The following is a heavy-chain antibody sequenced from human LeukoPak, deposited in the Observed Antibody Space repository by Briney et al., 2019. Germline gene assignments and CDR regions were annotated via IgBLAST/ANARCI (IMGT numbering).Heavy chain of an antibody. CDR2: ISWNSGSI. J-gene: IGHJ4*02. CDR1: GFTFDDYA. Sequence: GGSLRFSCAASGFTFDDYAMHWVRQAPGKGLEWVSGISWNSGSIGYADSVKGRFTISRDNAKNSLYLQMNSLRAEDTALYYCAKDEWLTHWGQGTLVTVSS. CDR3: AKDEWLTH. D-gene: IGHD5-12*01. V-gene: IGHV3-9*01.